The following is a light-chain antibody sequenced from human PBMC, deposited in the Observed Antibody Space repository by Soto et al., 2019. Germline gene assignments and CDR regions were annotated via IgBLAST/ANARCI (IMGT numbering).Light chain of an antibody. CDR1: SSDVGGYNY. CDR3: SSYAAGNTVV. V-gene: IGLV2-8*01. CDR2: EVS. Sequence: QSALTQPPSASGSPGQSVTISCTVTSSDVGGYNYVSWYQQHPGKPPKLMIYEVSKRPSGVPDRFSGSKSGNTASLTVSGLQAEDEADYYCSSYAAGNTVVFGGGTKLTVL. J-gene: IGLJ2*01.